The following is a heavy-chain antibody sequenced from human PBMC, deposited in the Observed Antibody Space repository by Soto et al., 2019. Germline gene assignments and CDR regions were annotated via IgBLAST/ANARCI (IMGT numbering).Heavy chain of an antibody. V-gene: IGHV1-8*01. J-gene: IGHJ5*02. D-gene: IGHD3-22*01. CDR3: AREGYCASKGNXFDP. Sequence: ASVKVSCKASGYTFTSYDINWVRQATGQGLEWMGWMNPNSGSTGYAQKFQGRVTMTRNTSISTAYMELSSLRSGDTAVYYCAREGYCASKGNXFDPWGQRTLVTVSS. CDR2: MNPNSGST. CDR1: GYTFTSYD.